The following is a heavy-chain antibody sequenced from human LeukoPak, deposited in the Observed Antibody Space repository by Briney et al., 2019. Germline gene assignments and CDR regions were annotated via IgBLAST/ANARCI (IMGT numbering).Heavy chain of an antibody. J-gene: IGHJ6*02. Sequence: SETLSLTCTVSGGSISSYYWSWIRQPAGKGLEWIGRIYTSGSTNYNPSLKSRVTMSVDTSKNQFSLKLSSVTAADTAVYYCARGIQPFPYYYCGMDVWGQGTTVTVSS. CDR3: ARGIQPFPYYYCGMDV. CDR2: IYTSGST. D-gene: IGHD5-18*01. CDR1: GGSISSYY. V-gene: IGHV4-4*07.